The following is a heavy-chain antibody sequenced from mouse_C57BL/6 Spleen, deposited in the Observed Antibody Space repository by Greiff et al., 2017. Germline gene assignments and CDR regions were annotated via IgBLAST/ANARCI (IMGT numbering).Heavy chain of an antibody. J-gene: IGHJ2*01. CDR1: GFNIKNTY. D-gene: IGHD1-1*01. CDR2: IDPANGNT. Sequence: VQLQQSVAELVRPGASVKLSCTASGFNIKNTYMHWVKQRPEQGLEWIGRIDPANGNTKYAPKFQGKATITADTSSNTAYLQLSSLTSEDTAIYYCARDFITTVVTSYFDYWGQGTTLTVSS. CDR3: ARDFITTVVTSYFDY. V-gene: IGHV14-3*01.